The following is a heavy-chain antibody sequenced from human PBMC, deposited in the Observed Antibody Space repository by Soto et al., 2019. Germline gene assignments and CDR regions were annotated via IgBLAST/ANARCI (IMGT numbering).Heavy chain of an antibody. V-gene: IGHV3-30-3*01. CDR1: GFTFSSYA. CDR2: RSYDGSNK. CDR3: AREIRFCSGGSCYSGYFDY. Sequence: QVQLVESGGGVVQPGRSLRLSCAASGFTFSSYAMHWVRQAPGKGLEWVAVRSYDGSNKYYADSVKGRFTISRDNSKNTLYLQMNSLRAEDTAVYYCAREIRFCSGGSCYSGYFDYWGQGTLVTVSS. J-gene: IGHJ4*02. D-gene: IGHD2-15*01.